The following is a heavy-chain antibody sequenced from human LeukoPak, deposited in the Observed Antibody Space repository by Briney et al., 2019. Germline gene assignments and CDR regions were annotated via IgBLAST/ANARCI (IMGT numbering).Heavy chain of an antibody. V-gene: IGHV4-30-4*01. D-gene: IGHD2-2*01. Sequence: SETLSLTCTVSGGSTSSGDYYWSWIRQPPGKGLEWIGYIYYSGSTYYNPSLKSRVTISVDTSKNQFSLKLSSVTAADTAVYYCARFAIGSTMYNWFDPWGQGTLVTVSS. CDR1: GGSTSSGDYY. CDR3: ARFAIGSTMYNWFDP. J-gene: IGHJ5*02. CDR2: IYYSGST.